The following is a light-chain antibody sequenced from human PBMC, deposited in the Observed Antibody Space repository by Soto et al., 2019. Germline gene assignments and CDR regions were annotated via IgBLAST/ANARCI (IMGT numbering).Light chain of an antibody. J-gene: IGKJ5*01. CDR1: KRTY. Sequence: ILLTQSPGTLSLSPGEIKRTYLAWFQQKPGQAPRLPIYDSSSRATGIPDRFSGRGSGTDFTLTISRLEPEDFAVYYCQQYGSSPPSSTFGQGTRLEIK. CDR2: DSS. V-gene: IGKV3-20*01. CDR3: QQYGSSPPSST.